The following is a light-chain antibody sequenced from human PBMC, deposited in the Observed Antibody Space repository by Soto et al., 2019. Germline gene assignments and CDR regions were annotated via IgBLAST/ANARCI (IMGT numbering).Light chain of an antibody. V-gene: IGKV3-20*01. Sequence: EIVLTQSPGTLSLSPGERATLSCRASQSVSSSYLAWYQQKPRQTPGLLIYGASSRATGSPDRFSGSGSGTDFTLTISMLEPEDFAVYCCQQYASPPYTFGQGTKLEIK. CDR3: QQYASPPYT. J-gene: IGKJ2*01. CDR1: QSVSSSY. CDR2: GAS.